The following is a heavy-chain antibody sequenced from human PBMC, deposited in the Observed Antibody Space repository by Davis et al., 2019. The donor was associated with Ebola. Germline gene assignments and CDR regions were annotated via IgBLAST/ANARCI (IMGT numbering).Heavy chain of an antibody. V-gene: IGHV3-7*01. Sequence: GESLKISCAASGFIFSSYWMSWVRQAPEKGLEWVANIKQDGSEKYYVDSVKGRFTISRDNAKNSLYLQMNSLRAEDTAVYYCARDPPDLWGQGTLVTVSS. CDR1: GFIFSSYW. CDR3: ARDPPDL. CDR2: IKQDGSEK. J-gene: IGHJ5*02.